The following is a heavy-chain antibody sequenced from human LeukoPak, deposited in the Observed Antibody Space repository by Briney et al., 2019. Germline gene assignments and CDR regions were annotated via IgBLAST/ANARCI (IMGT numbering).Heavy chain of an antibody. V-gene: IGHV1-46*01. Sequence: HXXRQAPGQGLEWMGIINPSGGSTSYAQKFQGRVTMTRDTSTSTVYMELSSLRSEDTAVYYCARDIDSSGSNFDYWGQGTLVTVSS. D-gene: IGHD3-22*01. J-gene: IGHJ4*02. CDR3: ARDIDSSGSNFDY. CDR2: INPSGGST.